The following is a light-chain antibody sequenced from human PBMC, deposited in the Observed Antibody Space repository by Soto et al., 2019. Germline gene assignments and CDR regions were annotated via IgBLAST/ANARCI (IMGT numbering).Light chain of an antibody. J-gene: IGKJ5*01. CDR2: AAS. V-gene: IGKV1-39*01. CDR3: QQLHGYPIT. Sequence: DIQMTQSPSSLSASVGDRVTITCRASQSISSYLNWYQQKPGKAPKLLIYAASSLQSGVPSRFSGSGSGTDSTLTISSLQPEDFATYYCQQLHGYPITFGQGTRLEIK. CDR1: QSISSY.